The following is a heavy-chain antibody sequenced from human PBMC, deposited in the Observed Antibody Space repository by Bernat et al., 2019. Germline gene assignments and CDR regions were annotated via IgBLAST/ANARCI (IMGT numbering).Heavy chain of an antibody. V-gene: IGHV4-31*03. J-gene: IGHJ6*02. CDR1: GGSISSGGYY. CDR3: ARISGTYYEFWSGYPGGGYYYYGMDV. CDR2: IYYSGST. Sequence: QVQLQESGPGLVKPSQTLSLTCTVSGGSISSGGYYWSWIRQHPGKGLEWIGYIYYSGSTYYNPSLKSRVTISVDTSKNQFSLKLSSVTAADTAVYYCARISGTYYEFWSGYPGGGYYYYGMDVWGQGTTVTVSS. D-gene: IGHD3-3*01.